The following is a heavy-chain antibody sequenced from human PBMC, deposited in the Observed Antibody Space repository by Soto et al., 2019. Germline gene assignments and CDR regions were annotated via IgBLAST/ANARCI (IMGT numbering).Heavy chain of an antibody. D-gene: IGHD3-3*01. J-gene: IGHJ2*01. CDR3: AREGFLEWLPAVTYWYLDL. V-gene: IGHV3-48*03. CDR2: ISSSGSTI. Sequence: PGGSLRLSCAASGFTFSSYEMNWVRQAPGKGLEWVSYISSSGSTIYYADSVKGRFTISRDNAKNSLYLQMNSLRAEDTAIYYCAREGFLEWLPAVTYWYLDLWGRGTLVTVSS. CDR1: GFTFSSYE.